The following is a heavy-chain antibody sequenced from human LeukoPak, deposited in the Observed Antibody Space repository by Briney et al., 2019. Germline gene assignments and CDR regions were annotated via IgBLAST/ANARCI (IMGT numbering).Heavy chain of an antibody. V-gene: IGHV4-38-2*02. CDR1: GYSISSGYY. Sequence: SETLSLTCTVSGYSISSGYYWGWIRQPPGKGLEWIGSIYYSGSTYYNPSLKSRVTISVDTSKNQFSLKLSSVTAADTAVYYCARVWSWGSDYWGQGTLVTVSS. J-gene: IGHJ4*02. D-gene: IGHD3-16*01. CDR3: ARVWSWGSDY. CDR2: IYYSGST.